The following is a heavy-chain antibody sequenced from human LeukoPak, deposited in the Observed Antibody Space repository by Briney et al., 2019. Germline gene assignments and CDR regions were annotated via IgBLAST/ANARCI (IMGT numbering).Heavy chain of an antibody. J-gene: IGHJ5*02. CDR3: ARQGYYSEDWFDP. D-gene: IGHD3-22*01. CDR1: GGSISSYY. Sequence: SETLSLTCTVSGGSISSYYWSWIRQPPGKGLEWIEYIYYSGSTNYNPSLKSRVTISVDTSKNQFSLKLSSVTAADTAVYYCARQGYYSEDWFDPWGQGTLVTVSS. V-gene: IGHV4-59*01. CDR2: IYYSGST.